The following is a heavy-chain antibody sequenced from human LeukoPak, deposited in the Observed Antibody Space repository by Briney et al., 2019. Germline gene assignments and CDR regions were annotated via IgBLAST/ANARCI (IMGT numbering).Heavy chain of an antibody. CDR3: AKDHFGSPYYFDY. CDR1: GFTFSSYS. CDR2: ISSSSSYI. Sequence: GGSLRLSCAASGFTFSSYSMNWVRQAPGKGLEWVSSISSSSSYIYYADSVKGRFTISRDNAKNSLYLQMNSLRAEDTAVYYCAKDHFGSPYYFDYWGQGTLVTVSS. V-gene: IGHV3-21*01. D-gene: IGHD1-26*01. J-gene: IGHJ4*02.